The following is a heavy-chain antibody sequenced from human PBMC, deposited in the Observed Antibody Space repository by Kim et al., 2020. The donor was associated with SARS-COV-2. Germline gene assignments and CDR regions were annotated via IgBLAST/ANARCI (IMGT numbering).Heavy chain of an antibody. CDR3: AQDVISMIRGRLDV. D-gene: IGHD3-10*01. V-gene: IGHV3-23*01. J-gene: IGHJ6*03. Sequence: AAAVRGRFTVSRDNSRNTLYLQMNGLRVEDTAVYYCAQDVISMIRGRLDVWGKGTTVTVSS.